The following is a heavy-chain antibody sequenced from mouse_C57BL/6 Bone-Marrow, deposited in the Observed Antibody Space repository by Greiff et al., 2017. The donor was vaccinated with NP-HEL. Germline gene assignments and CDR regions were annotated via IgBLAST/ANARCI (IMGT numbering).Heavy chain of an antibody. Sequence: VQLQQSGAELARPGASVKLSCKASGYTFTSYGISWVKQRTGQGLEWIGEIYPRSGNTYYNEKFKGKATLTADKSSSTAYMELRSLTSEDSAVYFWARRWLLRRAYYAMDYWGQGTSVTVSS. CDR1: GYTFTSYG. D-gene: IGHD2-3*01. V-gene: IGHV1-81*01. CDR3: ARRWLLRRAYYAMDY. CDR2: IYPRSGNT. J-gene: IGHJ4*01.